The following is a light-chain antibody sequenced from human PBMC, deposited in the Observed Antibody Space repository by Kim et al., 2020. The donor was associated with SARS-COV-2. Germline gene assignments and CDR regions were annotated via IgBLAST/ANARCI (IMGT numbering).Light chain of an antibody. Sequence: APEKRARRTGGEENMGSKCVNWYEQKPGRAPVLGIYYDSGRPAGIPERFSGSNSGNTATLTITRVAPGDEADYFCQVWDSSSGHVVFGGGTQLTVL. V-gene: IGLV3-21*04. J-gene: IGLJ2*01. CDR2: YDS. CDR3: QVWDSSSGHVV. CDR1: NMGSKC.